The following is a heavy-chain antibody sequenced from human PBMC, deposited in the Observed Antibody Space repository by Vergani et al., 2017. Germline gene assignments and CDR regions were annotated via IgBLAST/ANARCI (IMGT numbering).Heavy chain of an antibody. CDR1: GGSISSGGYY. Sequence: QVQLQESGPGLVKPSQTLSLTCTVSGGSISSGGYYWSWIRQPPGKGLEWIGYIYYSGSTNYNPSLKSRVTISVDTSKNQFSLKLSSVTAADTAVYYCAKGSGSWMWYFDLWGRGTLVTVSS. CDR2: IYYSGST. J-gene: IGHJ2*01. D-gene: IGHD3-10*01. V-gene: IGHV4-61*08. CDR3: AKGSGSWMWYFDL.